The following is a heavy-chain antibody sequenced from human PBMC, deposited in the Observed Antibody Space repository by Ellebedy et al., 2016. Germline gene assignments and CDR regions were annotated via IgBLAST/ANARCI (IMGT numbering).Heavy chain of an antibody. CDR3: ASSLRYGDLNWFDP. D-gene: IGHD4-17*01. V-gene: IGHV3-48*04. J-gene: IGHJ5*02. CDR1: GFSFSTKS. Sequence: GGSLRLSXAASGFSFSTKSMNWVRQAPAKGLEWVSYISKSGSTIYYADSVKGRFTISRDNAKNALYLQMNSLRVEDTAVYYCASSLRYGDLNWFDPWGQGTLVTVSS. CDR2: ISKSGSTI.